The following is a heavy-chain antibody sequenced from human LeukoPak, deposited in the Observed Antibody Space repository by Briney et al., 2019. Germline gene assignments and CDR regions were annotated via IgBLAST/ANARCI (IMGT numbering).Heavy chain of an antibody. CDR2: ISRSGGST. V-gene: IGHV3-23*01. D-gene: IGHD5-12*01. CDR3: AAYSGYLDAAN. J-gene: IGHJ4*02. Sequence: QPGGSLRLSCAASGFTFSNFGMSWVRQAPGKGLEWVSAISRSGGSTYYADSVKGRFTISRDNSKNTLYLQMNSLRAEHTAVYYCAAYSGYLDAANWGQGTLVTVSS. CDR1: GFTFSNFG.